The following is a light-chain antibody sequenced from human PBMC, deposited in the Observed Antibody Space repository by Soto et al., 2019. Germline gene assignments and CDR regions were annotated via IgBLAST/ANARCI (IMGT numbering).Light chain of an antibody. Sequence: QSVLTQPPSASGTPGQGVTISCSGSSSDIGSNTVNWYQQLPGTAPKLLIYFNNQRPSGVPDRFSGSKSGTSASLAISGLQSEDEAQYYCAAWDDSLNCPVFGGGTKLTVL. J-gene: IGLJ3*02. CDR1: SSDIGSNT. CDR2: FNN. CDR3: AAWDDSLNCPV. V-gene: IGLV1-44*01.